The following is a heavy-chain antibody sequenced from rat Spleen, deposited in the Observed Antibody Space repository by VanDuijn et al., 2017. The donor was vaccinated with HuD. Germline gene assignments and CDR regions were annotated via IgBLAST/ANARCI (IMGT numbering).Heavy chain of an antibody. D-gene: IGHD1-6*01. Sequence: QVQLQQSGAELAKPGSSVKISCKASGYTFTTYYISWIKQTTGQGLEYIGYINTGSGTTNYNEKFKGKATLTVDKSSRTAFMQLSSLTPDDSAVYYCARDGYYGPDYWGQGVMVTVSS. J-gene: IGHJ2*01. CDR2: INTGSGTT. CDR1: GYTFTTYY. V-gene: IGHV1-43*01. CDR3: ARDGYYGPDY.